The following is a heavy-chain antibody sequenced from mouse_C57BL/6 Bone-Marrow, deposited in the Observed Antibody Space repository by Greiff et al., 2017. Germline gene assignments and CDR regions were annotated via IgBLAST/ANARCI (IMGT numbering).Heavy chain of an antibody. CDR1: GFTFSDYY. Sequence: EVKVVESEGGLVQPGSSMKLSCTASGFTFSDYYMAWVRQVPEKGLEWVANINYDGSSTYYLDSLKSRFIISRDNAKNILYLQMSSLKSEDTATYYCARAPYYGSSSYWYFDVWGTGTTVTVSS. V-gene: IGHV5-16*01. CDR2: INYDGSST. CDR3: ARAPYYGSSSYWYFDV. D-gene: IGHD1-1*01. J-gene: IGHJ1*03.